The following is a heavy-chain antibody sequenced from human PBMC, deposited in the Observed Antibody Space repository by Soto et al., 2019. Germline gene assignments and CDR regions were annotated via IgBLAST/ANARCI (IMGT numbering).Heavy chain of an antibody. CDR1: GGTLNKHA. CDR3: ARGGTSGWLKGAYDV. D-gene: IGHD6-19*01. Sequence: QVQLVQSGAEVKKPGSSVKVSCRASGGTLNKHAITWVRRAPGQGLEWRGGIIPMFGIPNYPQKFQGRVTSTADDSTNTSHMELIGLTSDDTAVYYCARGGTSGWLKGAYDVWGQGTMVTVSS. J-gene: IGHJ3*01. V-gene: IGHV1-69*01. CDR2: IIPMFGIP.